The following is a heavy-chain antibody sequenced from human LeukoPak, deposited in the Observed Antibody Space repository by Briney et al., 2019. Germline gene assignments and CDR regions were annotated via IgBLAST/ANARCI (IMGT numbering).Heavy chain of an antibody. Sequence: GGSLRLSCAASGFTFSDHYMDWVRQAPGKGLEWVARSRNRANSYTTEYAASVKGRFTISRDNSQNSVYLQMNSLRAEDSAVYYCAKGRGFYDSSGYNYAYYYGMDVWGQGTTVTVSS. D-gene: IGHD3-22*01. V-gene: IGHV3-72*01. CDR3: AKGRGFYDSSGYNYAYYYGMDV. J-gene: IGHJ6*02. CDR1: GFTFSDHY. CDR2: SRNRANSYTT.